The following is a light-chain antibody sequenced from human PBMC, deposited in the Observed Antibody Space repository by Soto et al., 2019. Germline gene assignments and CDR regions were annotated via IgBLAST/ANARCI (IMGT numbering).Light chain of an antibody. Sequence: QSVLTQPPSASGSPGQSVTISCTGTSSDVGGYNYVSWYQQHPGKAPKLMIYEVSKRPSGVPDPFSGSKSGNTASLTVSGLQAEDEADYYCSSSAGSLYVCGTGSKVTVL. CDR1: SSDVGGYNY. CDR3: SSSAGSLYV. J-gene: IGLJ1*01. CDR2: EVS. V-gene: IGLV2-8*01.